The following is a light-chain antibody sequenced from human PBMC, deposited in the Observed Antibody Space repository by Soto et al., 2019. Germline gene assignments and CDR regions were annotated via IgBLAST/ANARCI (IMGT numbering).Light chain of an antibody. J-gene: IGKJ5*01. V-gene: IGKV3-15*01. CDR3: QQYNNWPPVT. CDR1: QSVSSN. Sequence: EIVMTQSPAILSVSPGERATLSCRASQSVSSNLAWYQQKPGQAPRLLIYGASTRATGIPARFSGSGSGTEFTLTISSLQSEDFGIYYCQQYNNWPPVTFGQGTRLEIK. CDR2: GAS.